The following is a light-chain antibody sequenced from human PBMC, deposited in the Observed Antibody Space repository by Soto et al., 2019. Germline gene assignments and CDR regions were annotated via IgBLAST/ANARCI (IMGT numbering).Light chain of an antibody. CDR1: SSDVGGCNY. Sequence: QSVLTQPASLSGSPGQSIAISCTGNSSDVGGCNYVSWYQHHPGKAPKLMIYHVTNRPSGVSDRFSCSKSGNTASLTISWLQADDEADYYCSSYTSSSTYVFGTGTKVTVL. J-gene: IGLJ1*01. CDR2: HVT. V-gene: IGLV2-14*03. CDR3: SSYTSSSTYV.